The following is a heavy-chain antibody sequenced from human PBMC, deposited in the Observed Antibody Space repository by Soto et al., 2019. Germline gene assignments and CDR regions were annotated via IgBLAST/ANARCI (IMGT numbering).Heavy chain of an antibody. Sequence: EVQLVESGGGLVEPGGSIRLSCAASGFTFTRAYMTWVRQAPGKGLEWVGRIKGSHAGGTTDYATSVKGRFAISRDDSKNTLYLQRSSLKSEDTSVYYCATEGGYPGSNFYGAYWGQGTLVTVSS. CDR3: ATEGGYPGSNFYGAY. J-gene: IGHJ4*02. V-gene: IGHV3-15*01. CDR2: IKGSHAGGTT. CDR1: GFTFTRAY. D-gene: IGHD1-26*01.